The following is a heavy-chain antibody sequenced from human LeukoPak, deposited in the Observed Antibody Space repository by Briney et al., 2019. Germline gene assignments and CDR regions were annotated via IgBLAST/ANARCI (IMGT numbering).Heavy chain of an antibody. V-gene: IGHV3-11*01. CDR1: GFTVSDYY. D-gene: IGHD2-8*01. CDR3: ARNLYDWFDP. Sequence: GGTLPLSCPASGFTVSDYYMSWIRPAPGKGLEWVSYISSGGSTIYYADSVKGRFTISSDNDKNSLYLQMNSLRAEDTAVYYCARNLYDWFDPWGQGTLVTVSS. CDR2: ISSGGSTI. J-gene: IGHJ5*02.